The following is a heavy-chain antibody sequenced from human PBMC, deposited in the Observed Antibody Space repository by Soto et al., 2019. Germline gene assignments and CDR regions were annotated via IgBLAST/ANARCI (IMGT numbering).Heavy chain of an antibody. D-gene: IGHD2-21*02. J-gene: IGHJ4*02. CDR2: IYYSGST. Sequence: TLSLTCTVSGGSISSGDYYWSWIRQPPGKGLEWIGYIYYSGSTYYNPSLKSRVTISVDTSKNQFSLKLSSVTAADTAVYYCARVGGNSMRLDYWGQGTLVTVSS. V-gene: IGHV4-30-4*01. CDR1: GGSISSGDYY. CDR3: ARVGGNSMRLDY.